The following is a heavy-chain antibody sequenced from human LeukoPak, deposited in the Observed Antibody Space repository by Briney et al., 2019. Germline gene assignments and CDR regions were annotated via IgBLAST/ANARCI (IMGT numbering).Heavy chain of an antibody. CDR1: GFTFSHFG. Sequence: AGSLTLSCAASGFTFSHFGMSWVRQAPGKGLEWVAVIWRDATNEYYADSVKGRFTISRDNFKKTVFLQMYSLRAEDTAVYYCSTDAQTGFDYSISLEHWGEGALVSVSS. V-gene: IGHV3-33*08. CDR3: STDAQTGFDYSISLEH. D-gene: IGHD4-11*01. J-gene: IGHJ4*02. CDR2: IWRDATNE.